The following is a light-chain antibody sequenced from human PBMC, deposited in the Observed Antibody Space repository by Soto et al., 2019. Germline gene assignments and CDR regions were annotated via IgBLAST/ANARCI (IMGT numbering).Light chain of an antibody. CDR1: QSVSSSY. V-gene: IGKV3-20*01. CDR2: GAS. CDR3: QQYGSSLMYT. J-gene: IGKJ2*01. Sequence: EIVLTQSPGTLSLSPGERATLSCRASQSVSSSYLAWYQQKPGQAPRLLIYGASSRANGTPDRFSGSRSGTDFTLTISRLEPEDFAVYYCQQYGSSLMYTFGQGTKLEIK.